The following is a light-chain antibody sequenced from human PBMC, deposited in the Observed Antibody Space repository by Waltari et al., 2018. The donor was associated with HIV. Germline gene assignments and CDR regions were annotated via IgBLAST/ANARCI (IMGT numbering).Light chain of an antibody. Sequence: DIQMTQSPSSLSAFVGYTITITCRASQGISNSLAWYQQKPGEAPKLLLYAASRLESGVPFSFSGSGSGTNYTLTITSLQPEDFATYYCQQYYSSPITFGQGTRLDIK. J-gene: IGKJ5*01. CDR1: QGISNS. CDR2: AAS. V-gene: IGKV1-NL1*01. CDR3: QQYYSSPIT.